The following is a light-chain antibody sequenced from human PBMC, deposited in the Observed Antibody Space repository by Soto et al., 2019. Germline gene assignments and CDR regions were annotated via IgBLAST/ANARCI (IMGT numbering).Light chain of an antibody. V-gene: IGLV2-14*01. CDR3: CSYTRSGTLI. J-gene: IGLJ1*01. Sequence: QSVLTQPASVSGSPGQSITISCVGTSGDIGDYNHVSWYQQHPGKVPKVIIYDVSNRPSGVSYRFSGTKSGNTASLTVSGLQAEDEADYYCCSYTRSGTLIFGTGTKVTV. CDR1: SGDIGDYNH. CDR2: DVS.